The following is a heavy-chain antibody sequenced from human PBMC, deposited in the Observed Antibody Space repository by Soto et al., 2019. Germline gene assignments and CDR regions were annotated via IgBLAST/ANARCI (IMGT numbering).Heavy chain of an antibody. V-gene: IGHV3-33*01. CDR2: AWFDGSIE. Sequence: QVQLVESGGGVVQPGRSLRLSCAASGFTFSIYGMHWVRQAPGKGLEWVAIAWFDGSIEYYADSVKGRFTSSRDNSKNMIYLQMNSLRAEDTAVYYCARDIHLGYCSGGSCYGLDFGGQGTLVTVSS. CDR3: ARDIHLGYCSGGSCYGLDF. D-gene: IGHD2-15*01. CDR1: GFTFSIYG. J-gene: IGHJ4*02.